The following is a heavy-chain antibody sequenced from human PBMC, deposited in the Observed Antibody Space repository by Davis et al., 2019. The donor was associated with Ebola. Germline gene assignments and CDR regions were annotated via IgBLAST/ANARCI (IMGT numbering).Heavy chain of an antibody. CDR2: INHSGST. Sequence: MPSETLSLTCTVSGGSISSYYWRWIRQPPGKGLEWIGEINHSGSTNYNPSLKSRVTISVDTSKNQFSLKLSSVTAADTAVYYCARQPSEGLADYWGQGTLVTVSS. J-gene: IGHJ4*02. CDR1: GGSISSYY. V-gene: IGHV4-59*08. CDR3: ARQPSEGLADY. D-gene: IGHD2-15*01.